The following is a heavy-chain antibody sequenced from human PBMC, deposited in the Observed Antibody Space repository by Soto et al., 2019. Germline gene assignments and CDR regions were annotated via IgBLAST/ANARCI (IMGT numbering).Heavy chain of an antibody. D-gene: IGHD2-15*01. CDR2: IYYSGST. CDR3: ARGYCSGGSCSTYYYYYYMDV. CDR1: GGSISSYY. Sequence: QVQLQESGPGLVKPSETLSLTCTVSGGSISSYYWSWIRQPPGKGLEGSGYIYYSGSTNYNPSLKSRVTISVDTSKNQFSLKLSSVTGADTAVYYCARGYCSGGSCSTYYYYYYMDVWGKGTTVTVSS. J-gene: IGHJ6*03. V-gene: IGHV4-59*01.